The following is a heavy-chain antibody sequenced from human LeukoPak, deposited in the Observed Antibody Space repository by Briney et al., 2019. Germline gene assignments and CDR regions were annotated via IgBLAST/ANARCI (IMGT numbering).Heavy chain of an antibody. Sequence: GGSLRLSCAASGFTFSKYSMNWVRQAPGKGLEWLSCISSSGSYIYYADSLKGRFTVSRDNDKNSLYLQMNSLRADDTAVYYCASLHDIVVIPDATIDYWGQGTLVTVSS. J-gene: IGHJ4*02. D-gene: IGHD2-2*01. CDR2: ISSSGSYI. CDR1: GFTFSKYS. CDR3: ASLHDIVVIPDATIDY. V-gene: IGHV3-21*01.